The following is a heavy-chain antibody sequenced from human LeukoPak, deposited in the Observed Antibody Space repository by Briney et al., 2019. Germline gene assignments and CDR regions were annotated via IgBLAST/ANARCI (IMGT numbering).Heavy chain of an antibody. CDR3: GRDQLDY. D-gene: IGHD2-2*01. CDR1: GYTFTGYY. CDR2: INPNSGGT. J-gene: IGHJ4*02. Sequence: ASVKVSCKASGYTFTGYYMHWVRQSPGQRLEWLGWINPNSGGTNYAQKSQGRLTMTRDTAISTPYMELSRLRSDDTAVYYCGRDQLDYWGQGTLVTVSS. V-gene: IGHV1-2*02.